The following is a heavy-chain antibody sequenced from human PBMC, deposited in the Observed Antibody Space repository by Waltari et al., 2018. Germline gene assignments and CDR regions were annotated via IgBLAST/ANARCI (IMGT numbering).Heavy chain of an antibody. CDR1: GFTFGDYA. V-gene: IGHV3-49*04. J-gene: IGHJ4*02. CDR2: IRSKAYGGTT. D-gene: IGHD4-4*01. CDR3: TGGMTTVTLYYFDY. Sequence: EVQLVESGGGLVQPGRSLRLSCTASGFTFGDYAMSWVRQAPGKGLEWVGFIRSKAYGGTTEYAASVKGRFTISRDDSKSIAYLQMNSLKTEDTAVYYCTGGMTTVTLYYFDYWGQGTLVTVSS.